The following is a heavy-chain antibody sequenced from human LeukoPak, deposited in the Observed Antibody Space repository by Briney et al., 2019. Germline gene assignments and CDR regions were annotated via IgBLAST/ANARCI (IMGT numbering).Heavy chain of an antibody. CDR3: AREGWFGEPDYYYYYMDV. V-gene: IGHV3-48*03. Sequence: GGSLRLSCAASGFTFSSYEMNWVRQAPGKGLEWVSYMSSSGSTIYYADSVKGRFTISRDNAKNSLYLQMNSLRAEDTAVYYCAREGWFGEPDYYYYYMDVWGKGTTVTISS. D-gene: IGHD3-10*01. CDR2: MSSSGSTI. J-gene: IGHJ6*03. CDR1: GFTFSSYE.